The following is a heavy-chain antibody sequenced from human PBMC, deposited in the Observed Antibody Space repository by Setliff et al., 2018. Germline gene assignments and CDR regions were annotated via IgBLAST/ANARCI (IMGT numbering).Heavy chain of an antibody. J-gene: IGHJ6*02. CDR2: INAGNGNT. V-gene: IGHV1-3*01. CDR1: GYTFTSYA. D-gene: IGHD5-12*01. Sequence: GASVKVSCKASGYTFTSYAMHWVRQAPGQRLEWMGWINAGNGNTKYSQKFQGRVTITRDTSASTAYMDLSSLRSEDTAVYYCARDPASSGYDTYYYYYYGMDVWGQGTTVTVSS. CDR3: ARDPASSGYDTYYYYYYGMDV.